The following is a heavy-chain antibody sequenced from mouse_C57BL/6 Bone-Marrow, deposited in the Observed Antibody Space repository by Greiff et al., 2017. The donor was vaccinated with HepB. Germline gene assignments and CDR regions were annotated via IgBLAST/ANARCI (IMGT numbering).Heavy chain of an antibody. CDR1: GFTFTDYY. Sequence: DVKLQESGPVLVKPGPSVKISCKASGFTFTDYYMHWVKQSHGKSLEWIGLVYPYNGGTSYNQKFKGKATLTVDTSSSTAYMELNSLTSEDSAVYYCARGNYGSSYVFYFDYWGQGTTLTVSS. J-gene: IGHJ2*01. V-gene: IGHV1-36*01. D-gene: IGHD1-1*01. CDR3: ARGNYGSSYVFYFDY. CDR2: VYPYNGGT.